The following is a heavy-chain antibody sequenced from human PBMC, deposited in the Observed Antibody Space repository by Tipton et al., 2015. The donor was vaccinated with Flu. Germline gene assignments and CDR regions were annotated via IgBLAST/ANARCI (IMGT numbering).Heavy chain of an antibody. CDR3: ARADNSGYYGWPYYFDY. CDR1: GGSISSGNW. J-gene: IGHJ4*02. V-gene: IGHV4-4*02. Sequence: LSLTCAVSGGSISSGNWWGWVRQPPEKGLEWIGEIYHSGTPNYNPSLKTRVTISLDKSKNRFSLRLSSVTAADTAVYYCARADNSGYYGWPYYFDYWGQGTLVTVSS. D-gene: IGHD3-22*01. CDR2: IYHSGTP.